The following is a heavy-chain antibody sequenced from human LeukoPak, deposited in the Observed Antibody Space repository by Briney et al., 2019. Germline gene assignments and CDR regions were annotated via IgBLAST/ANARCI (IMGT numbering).Heavy chain of an antibody. D-gene: IGHD5-18*01. CDR3: ARAGMETDPLDYYYYMDV. CDR2: IKQDGGEI. V-gene: IGHV3-7*04. J-gene: IGHJ6*03. Sequence: GGSLRLSCAASGFTSSRYWMSWVRQAPGKGLEWVANIKQDGGEIYYVDSVKGRFTISRDNAKNSVYLQMNSLRAEDTAVYYCARAGMETDPLDYYYYMDVWGKGTTVTVSS. CDR1: GFTSSRYW.